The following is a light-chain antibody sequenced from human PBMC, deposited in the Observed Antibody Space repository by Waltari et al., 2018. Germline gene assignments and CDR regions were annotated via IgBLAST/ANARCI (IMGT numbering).Light chain of an antibody. CDR1: TGPVPSGHW. CDR3: SLSYSDGQVI. CDR2: YPN. V-gene: IGLV7-46*01. J-gene: IGLJ2*01. Sequence: QAVVPQEPSLTVSPGGTVTLTCGSSTGPVPSGHWPYWFQQKPGRATRTLIYYPNNRMSWAPARFSGSLLGGRAALTLSGAQPEDEAEYYCSLSYSDGQVIFGGGTKLTVL.